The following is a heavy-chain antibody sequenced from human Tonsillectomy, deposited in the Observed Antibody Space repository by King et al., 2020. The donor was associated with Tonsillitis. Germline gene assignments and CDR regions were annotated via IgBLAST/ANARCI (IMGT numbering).Heavy chain of an antibody. CDR1: GFTFSSYG. D-gene: IGHD1-26*01. Sequence: QLVQSGGGVVQPGRSLRLSCAASGFTFSSYGMHWVRQAPGKGLEWVAVISYDGSNKYYADSVKGRLTISRDNSKNTLSLQMNSLRAEDTAVYYCAKEPGWELLGFGFDYGGQGTLLTVSS. CDR2: ISYDGSNK. CDR3: AKEPGWELLGFGFDY. J-gene: IGHJ4*02. V-gene: IGHV3-30*18.